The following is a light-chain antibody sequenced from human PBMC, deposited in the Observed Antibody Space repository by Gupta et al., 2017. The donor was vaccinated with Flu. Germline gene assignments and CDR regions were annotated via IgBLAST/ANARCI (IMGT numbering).Light chain of an antibody. V-gene: IGKV4-1*01. CDR2: WAS. CDR3: QQYYRTPPT. Sequence: DIVMTQSPDSLAVSLGERATINCKSSQSVLYSSNNKNYLAWYQQKPGQPPKLLIYWASTRESGVPDRFSGSGXGTDFTLTXSSLQAEDVAVYYCQQYYRTPPTLGXGTKREIK. J-gene: IGKJ2*01. CDR1: QSVLYSSNNKNY.